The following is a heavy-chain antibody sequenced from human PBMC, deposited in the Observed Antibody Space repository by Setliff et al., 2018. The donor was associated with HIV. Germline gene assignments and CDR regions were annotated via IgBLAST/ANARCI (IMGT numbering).Heavy chain of an antibody. Sequence: LRLSCAVSGFTFSSYAMHWVRQAPGKGLEWVAVVSFEGTNRYYADSLKGRFTISRDNSKNTVFLQMDSLRPEDSSLYSCARGGLDGSGSYFGWGYLDFWGQGVMVTVSS. CDR2: VSFEGTNR. CDR1: GFTFSSYA. V-gene: IGHV3-30*04. J-gene: IGHJ4*02. D-gene: IGHD3-10*01. CDR3: ARGGLDGSGSYFGWGYLDF.